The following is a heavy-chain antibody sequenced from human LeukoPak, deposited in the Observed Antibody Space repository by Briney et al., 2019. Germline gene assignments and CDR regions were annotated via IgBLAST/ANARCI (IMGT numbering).Heavy chain of an antibody. D-gene: IGHD1-26*01. V-gene: IGHV3-48*01. Sequence: GGSLRLSCAAPGFTFSSYSMNWVRQAPGKGLEWVSSISSSSSTIYYADSVKGRFTISRDNAKNSLYLQMNSLRAEDTAVYYCARIDAELLVGVDIWGQGTMVTVSS. J-gene: IGHJ3*02. CDR2: ISSSSSTI. CDR1: GFTFSSYS. CDR3: ARIDAELLVGVDI.